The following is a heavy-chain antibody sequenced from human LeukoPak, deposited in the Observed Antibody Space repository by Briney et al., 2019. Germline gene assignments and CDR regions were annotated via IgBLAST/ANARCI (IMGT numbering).Heavy chain of an antibody. CDR1: GYTFTSYE. CDR2: MNPNSGNT. D-gene: IGHD6-13*01. CDR3: ARGRSLDSSSWGNWFDP. J-gene: IGHJ5*02. Sequence: REASVKDSCKASGYTFTSYEINWVRQATGQGLEWMGWMNPNSGNTGYAQKFQGRVTMTRNTSISTAYMGLSSLRSEDTAVYYCARGRSLDSSSWGNWFDPWGQGTLVTVSS. V-gene: IGHV1-8*01.